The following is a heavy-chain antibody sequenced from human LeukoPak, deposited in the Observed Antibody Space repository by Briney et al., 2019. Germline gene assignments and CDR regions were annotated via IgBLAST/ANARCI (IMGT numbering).Heavy chain of an antibody. CDR1: GFTFSNHA. V-gene: IGHV3-64*01. D-gene: IGHD3-22*01. CDR2: INSNGANT. J-gene: IGHJ4*02. CDR3: ARGEECYDSSGYRRLDS. Sequence: PGGSLRLSCAASGFTFSNHAMHWVRQAPGKALEYVAVINSNGANTFHAKSLNDRFTISRDNSKNILYLQMGSLRAEDMAVYYCARGEECYDSSGYRRLDSWGQGTLVVVSS.